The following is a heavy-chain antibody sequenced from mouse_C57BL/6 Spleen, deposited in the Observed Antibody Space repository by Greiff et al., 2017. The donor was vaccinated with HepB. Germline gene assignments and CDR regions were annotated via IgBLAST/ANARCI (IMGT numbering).Heavy chain of an antibody. Sequence: EVKLMESGGGLVKPGGSLKLSCAASGFTFSDYGMHWVRQAPEKGLEWVAYISSGSSTIYYADTVKGRFTISRDNAKNTLFLQLTSLRSEDTAMYYCARRHYGSSPWFDYWGQGTTLTVSS. D-gene: IGHD1-1*01. CDR2: ISSGSSTI. V-gene: IGHV5-17*01. J-gene: IGHJ2*01. CDR3: ARRHYGSSPWFDY. CDR1: GFTFSDYG.